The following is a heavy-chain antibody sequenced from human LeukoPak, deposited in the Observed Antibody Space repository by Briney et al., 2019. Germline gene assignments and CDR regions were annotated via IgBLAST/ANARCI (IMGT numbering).Heavy chain of an antibody. CDR3: ARDRELDAFDI. CDR2: IYYSGST. Sequence: SETLSLTCTVSGGSISSGDYYWSWIRQPPGKGLEWIGYIYYSGSTYYNPSLRSRLTISVDVSKNQFSLKLSSVTAADTAVYYCARDRELDAFDIWGQGTMVTVSS. J-gene: IGHJ3*02. V-gene: IGHV4-30-4*01. CDR1: GGSISSGDYY. D-gene: IGHD1-26*01.